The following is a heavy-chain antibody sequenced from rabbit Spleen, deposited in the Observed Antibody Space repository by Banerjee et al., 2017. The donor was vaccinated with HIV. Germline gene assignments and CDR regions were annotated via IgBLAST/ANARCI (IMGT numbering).Heavy chain of an antibody. Sequence: QEQLKESGGGLVQPGGSLKLSCKASGFTLSSYYMNWVRQAPGKGLEWIACINTDSDYTWYASWAKGRFTISKTSSTTVTLQMTSLTAADTATYFCVRSYHFSDYNLWGPGTLVTVS. V-gene: IGHV1S45*01. CDR2: INTDSDYT. J-gene: IGHJ4*01. CDR1: GFTLSSYYM. D-gene: IGHD2-1*01. CDR3: VRSYHFSDYNL.